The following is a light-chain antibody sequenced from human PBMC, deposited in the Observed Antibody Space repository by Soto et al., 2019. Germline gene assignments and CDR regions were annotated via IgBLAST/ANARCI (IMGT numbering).Light chain of an antibody. J-gene: IGKJ5*01. CDR2: AAS. CDR3: QQQGRSWIT. V-gene: IGKV3-20*01. Sequence: EIVLTQSPGTLSLSPGEEATLSCRASQSVDSNYLAWYQQKPGQTPRLIIYAASGRADGVPHRFSGSGFGTDFTLTISKVEPEDFAVYYCQQQGRSWITFGQGTRLEIK. CDR1: QSVDSNY.